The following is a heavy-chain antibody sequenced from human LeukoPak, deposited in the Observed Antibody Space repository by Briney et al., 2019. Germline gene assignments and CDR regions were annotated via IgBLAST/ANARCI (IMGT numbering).Heavy chain of an antibody. D-gene: IGHD3-10*01. J-gene: IGHJ5*02. CDR3: ARDYGSGSYYLDWFDP. V-gene: IGHV1-2*02. CDR1: GYTFTGYY. CDR2: INPNSGGT. Sequence: GVSVKVSCKASGYTFTGYYMHWVRQAPGQGLEWMGWINPNSGGTNYAQKFQGRVTMTRDTSISTAYMELSRLRSDDTAVYYCARDYGSGSYYLDWFDPWGQGTLVTVSS.